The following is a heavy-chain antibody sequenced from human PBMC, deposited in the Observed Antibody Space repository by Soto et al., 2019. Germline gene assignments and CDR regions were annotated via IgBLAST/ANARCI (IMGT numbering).Heavy chain of an antibody. Sequence: QVQLVQSGAEVKKPGASVKVSCKASGYTFTGYYMHWVRQAPGQGLEWMGWINPNSGGTNYAQKFQGWVTMTRDTSISTAYMELSRLRSDDTAEYSCARVGIGNFWSGYYYGMDVWGQGTTVTVSS. CDR3: ARVGIGNFWSGYYYGMDV. D-gene: IGHD3-3*01. J-gene: IGHJ6*02. CDR2: INPNSGGT. CDR1: GYTFTGYY. V-gene: IGHV1-2*04.